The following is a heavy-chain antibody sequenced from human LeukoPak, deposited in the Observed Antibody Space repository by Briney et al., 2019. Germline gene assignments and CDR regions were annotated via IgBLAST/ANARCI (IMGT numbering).Heavy chain of an antibody. Sequence: PGGSLRLSCAASGFTFSSYEMNWVRQAPGKGLEWVSYISSSGSTIYYADSVKGRFTISRDNSKNTLYLQMNSLRAEDTAVYYCARSQRYQLLLADNAFDIWGQGTMVTVSS. D-gene: IGHD2-2*01. CDR3: ARSQRYQLLLADNAFDI. CDR2: ISSSGSTI. V-gene: IGHV3-48*03. J-gene: IGHJ3*02. CDR1: GFTFSSYE.